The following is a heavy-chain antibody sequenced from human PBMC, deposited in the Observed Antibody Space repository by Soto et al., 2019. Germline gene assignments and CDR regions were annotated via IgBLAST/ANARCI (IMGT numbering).Heavy chain of an antibody. CDR2: IYYSGST. J-gene: IGHJ6*02. CDR3: ARDYYYYYYGMDV. CDR1: GGSISSSSYY. Sequence: PSETLSLTCTVSGGSISSSSYYWGWIRQPPGKGLEWIGSIYYSGSTYYNPSLKSRVTISVDTSKNQFSLKLSSVTAADTAVYYCARDYYYYYYGMDVWGQGTTVPVSS. V-gene: IGHV4-39*02.